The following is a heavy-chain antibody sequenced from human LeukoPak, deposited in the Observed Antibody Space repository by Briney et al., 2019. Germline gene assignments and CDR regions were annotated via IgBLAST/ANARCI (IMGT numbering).Heavy chain of an antibody. CDR2: FDPEDGET. D-gene: IGHD5-18*01. V-gene: IGHV1-24*01. CDR3: ATGYSYGFWFDP. J-gene: IGHJ5*02. Sequence: GASVKVSCKVSGYTLTELSMHWVRQAPGKGLEWMGGFDPEDGETIYAQKFQGRVTMTEDTSTDTAYMELSSLRSEDTAVYYCATGYSYGFWFDPWGQGTLVTVSS. CDR1: GYTLTELS.